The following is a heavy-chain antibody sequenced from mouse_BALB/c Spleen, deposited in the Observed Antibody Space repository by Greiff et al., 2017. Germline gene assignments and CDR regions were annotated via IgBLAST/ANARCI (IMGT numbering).Heavy chain of an antibody. J-gene: IGHJ4*01. D-gene: IGHD2-14*01. CDR3: ARARYDYYYAMDY. V-gene: IGHV2-9*02. CDR2: IWAGGST. CDR1: GFSLTSYG. Sequence: QVQLKQSGPGLVAPSQSLSIPCTVSGFSLTSYGVHWVRQPPGKGLEWLGVIWAGGSTNYNSALMSRLSISKDNSKSQVFLKMNSLQTDDTAMYYCARARYDYYYAMDYWGQGTSVTVSS.